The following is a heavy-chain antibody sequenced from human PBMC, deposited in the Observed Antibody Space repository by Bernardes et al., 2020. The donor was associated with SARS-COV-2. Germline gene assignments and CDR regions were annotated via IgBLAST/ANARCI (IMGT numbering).Heavy chain of an antibody. V-gene: IGHV1-2*02. D-gene: IGHD2-2*02. J-gene: IGHJ6*02. CDR2: INPNSGGT. Sequence: ASVKVSCKASGYTFPGYYMHWVRQAPGQGLEWMGWINPNSGGTNYAQKFQGRVTMTRDTSISTAYMELSRLRSDDTAVYYCARVLGLVVPAAIARPSDYYYGMDVWGQGTTVTVSS. CDR1: GYTFPGYY. CDR3: ARVLGLVVPAAIARPSDYYYGMDV.